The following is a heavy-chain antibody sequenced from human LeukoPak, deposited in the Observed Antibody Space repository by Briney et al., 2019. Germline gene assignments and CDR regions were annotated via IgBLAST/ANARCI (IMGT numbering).Heavy chain of an antibody. V-gene: IGHV4-39*01. D-gene: IGHD5-18*01. J-gene: IGHJ4*02. CDR2: TYYNGST. CDR1: ADSISCSSYY. Sequence: SETLSLTCTVTADSISCSSYYWGWIRQPPGKGLEWIGSTYYNGSTYYNPSLKSRATISGDTSRNQFSLKLSSVTAADTAVYYCARQWKQLWYVDYWGQGTLVTVSS. CDR3: ARQWKQLWYVDY.